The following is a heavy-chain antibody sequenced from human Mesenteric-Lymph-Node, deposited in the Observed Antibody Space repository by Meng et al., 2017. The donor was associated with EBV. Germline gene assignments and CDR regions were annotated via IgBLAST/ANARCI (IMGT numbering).Heavy chain of an antibody. J-gene: IGHJ4*02. Sequence: QGQAQQWGAGLLWPSGTPSLPLGASGGSFSGYHWSWIRQPPGKGLEYIGEISQSGDTTYNPSLKSRVTISVDRSRNQFSLKMASVTAADTAVYYCARGAIFGIVITYFDYWSQGTLVTVSS. CDR1: GGSFSGYH. D-gene: IGHD3-3*02. V-gene: IGHV4-34*01. CDR2: ISQSGDT. CDR3: ARGAIFGIVITYFDY.